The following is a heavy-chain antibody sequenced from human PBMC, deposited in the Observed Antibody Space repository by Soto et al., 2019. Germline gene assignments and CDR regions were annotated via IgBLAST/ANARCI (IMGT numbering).Heavy chain of an antibody. CDR2: IIPIFGTA. J-gene: IGHJ6*02. D-gene: IGHD4-4*01. CDR3: ARSTRVSTVTTSLYYYGMDV. CDR1: GGTFSSYA. V-gene: IGHV1-69*12. Sequence: QVQLVQSGAEVKKPGSSVKVSCKASGGTFSSYAISWVRQAPGQGLEWMGGIIPIFGTANYAQKFQGRVTITADESTSTAYMELSSLRSEDTAVYYCARSTRVSTVTTSLYYYGMDVWGQGTTVTVSS.